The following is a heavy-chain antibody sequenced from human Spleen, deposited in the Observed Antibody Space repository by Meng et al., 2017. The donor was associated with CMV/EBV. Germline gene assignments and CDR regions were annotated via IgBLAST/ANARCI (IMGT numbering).Heavy chain of an antibody. CDR1: GFPFSNSA. J-gene: IGHJ4*02. CDR2: IWYDGSNE. V-gene: IGHV3-33*01. D-gene: IGHD1-1*01. CDR3: ASRRYPL. Sequence: AASGFPFSNSAMHWVRQAPGKGLQWVALIWYDGSNEYYADSVKGRFTISRDNSKNTLYLQMNSLRAEDTAVYYCASRRYPLWGQGTLVTVSS.